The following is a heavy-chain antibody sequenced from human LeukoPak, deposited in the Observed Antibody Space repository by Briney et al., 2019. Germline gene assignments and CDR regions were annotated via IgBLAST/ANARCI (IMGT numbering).Heavy chain of an antibody. Sequence: ASVKVSCKASGYTFTSYGISWVRQAPGQGLEWMGWISAYNGNTNYAQKLQGRVTMTTDTSTSTAYMELRSLRSDDTAVYYCARAAVLRYFDWLLYYYYYMDVWGKGTTVTISS. D-gene: IGHD3-9*01. CDR3: ARAAVLRYFDWLLYYYYYMDV. CDR1: GYTFTSYG. J-gene: IGHJ6*03. V-gene: IGHV1-18*01. CDR2: ISAYNGNT.